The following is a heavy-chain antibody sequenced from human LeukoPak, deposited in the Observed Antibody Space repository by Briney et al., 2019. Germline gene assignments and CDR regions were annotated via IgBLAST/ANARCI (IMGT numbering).Heavy chain of an antibody. V-gene: IGHV3-48*03. J-gene: IGHJ4*02. CDR3: ASQQLVSDYFDY. D-gene: IGHD6-13*01. CDR2: ISSSGGTI. CDR1: GFTFSSYE. Sequence: PGGSLRLSCAASGFTFSSYEMNWVRQAPGKGLEWVSYISSSGGTIYDADSVKGRFTISRDNAKNSLYLQMNSLRAEDTAVYYCASQQLVSDYFDYWGQGTLVTVSS.